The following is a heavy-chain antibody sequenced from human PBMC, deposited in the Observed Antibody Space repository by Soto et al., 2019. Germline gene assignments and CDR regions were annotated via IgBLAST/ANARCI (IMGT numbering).Heavy chain of an antibody. V-gene: IGHV1-18*01. Sequence: QVHVVPSGAEVKKPGASVKVSCKASGYIFRKYGIGWVRQAPGPGLAWMAWISAYNADTNYAQKFQGRVTLTTDTSTGTAYMELNSLRTDDTAVYYCARVRNYGEFGDYWGQGTLVTVSS. CDR3: ARVRNYGEFGDY. D-gene: IGHD4-17*01. CDR2: ISAYNADT. J-gene: IGHJ4*01. CDR1: GYIFRKYG.